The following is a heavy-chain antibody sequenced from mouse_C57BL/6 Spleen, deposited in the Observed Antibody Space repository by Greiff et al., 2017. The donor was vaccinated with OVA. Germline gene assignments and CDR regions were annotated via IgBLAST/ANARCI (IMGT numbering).Heavy chain of an antibody. J-gene: IGHJ4*01. CDR1: GFSLTSYG. CDR2: IWRGGST. CDR3: AKNSPGTNAMDY. Sequence: VQLQESGPGLVQPSQSLSITCTVSGFSLTSYGVHWVRQSPGKGLEWLGVIWRGGSTDYNAAFMSRLSITKDNSKSQVFFKMNSLQADDTAIYYCAKNSPGTNAMDYWGQGTSVTVSS. D-gene: IGHD4-1*01. V-gene: IGHV2-5*01.